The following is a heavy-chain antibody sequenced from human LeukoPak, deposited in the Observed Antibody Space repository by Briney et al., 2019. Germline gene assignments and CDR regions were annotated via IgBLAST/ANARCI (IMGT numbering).Heavy chain of an antibody. CDR2: IYYSGST. CDR3: ARGFSTPSLDYDSSVVDY. V-gene: IGHV4-59*12. Sequence: SETLSLTCTVSGGSISSYYWSWIRQPPGKGLEWIGYIYYSGSTNYDPSLKSRVTISVDTSKNQFSLKLSSVTAADTAVYYCARGFSTPSLDYDSSVVDYWGQGTLVTVSS. D-gene: IGHD3-22*01. J-gene: IGHJ4*02. CDR1: GGSISSYY.